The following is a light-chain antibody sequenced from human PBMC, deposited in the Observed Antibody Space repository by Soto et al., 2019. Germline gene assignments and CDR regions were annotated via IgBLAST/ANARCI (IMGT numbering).Light chain of an antibody. CDR3: QQYNNWPPWT. Sequence: EVVMTQSPATLSVSSGERVTLSCRASEGVRTNLAWYQQKPGQAPRLLMYDASTRADAVPARFSGSGSGTDFTLTISSLQSEDFAVYYCQQYNNWPPWTFGHGTKVEIK. V-gene: IGKV3-15*01. CDR2: DAS. J-gene: IGKJ1*01. CDR1: EGVRTN.